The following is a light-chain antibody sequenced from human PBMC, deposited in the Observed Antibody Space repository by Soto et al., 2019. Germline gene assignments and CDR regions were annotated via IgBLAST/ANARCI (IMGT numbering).Light chain of an antibody. J-gene: IGKJ1*01. V-gene: IGKV1-5*01. Sequence: DIQMTQSPSTLSASVGDRITITCRASQSVSAWVAWYQQKPGKAPKVVIYDASSLESGVPTRFAGSRSGTEFTLTINSLQPDDSATYYCQQSNNFPGTFGQGTTVEIK. CDR1: QSVSAW. CDR2: DAS. CDR3: QQSNNFPGT.